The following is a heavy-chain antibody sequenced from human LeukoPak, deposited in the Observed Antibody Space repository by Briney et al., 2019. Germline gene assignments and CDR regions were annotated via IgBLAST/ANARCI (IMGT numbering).Heavy chain of an antibody. CDR2: MNPNSGNT. Sequence: ASVKVSCKASGYTFTSYDINRVRQATGQGLEWMGWMNPNSGNTGYAQKFQGRVTMTRNTSISTAYMELSSLRSEDTAVYYCARSSVQYGSGSRCLGYWGQGTLVTVSS. J-gene: IGHJ4*02. D-gene: IGHD3-10*01. CDR3: ARSSVQYGSGSRCLGY. V-gene: IGHV1-8*01. CDR1: GYTFTSYD.